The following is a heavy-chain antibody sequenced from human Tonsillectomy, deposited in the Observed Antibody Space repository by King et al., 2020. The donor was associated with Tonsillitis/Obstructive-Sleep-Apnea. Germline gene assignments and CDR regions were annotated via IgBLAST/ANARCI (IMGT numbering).Heavy chain of an antibody. CDR2: ISAYNGDT. V-gene: IGHV1-18*01. Sequence: QLVQSGAEVKKPGASVKVSCKASGYTFTTYGISWVRQAPGLGLEWMGWISAYNGDTNYAQKLQGRVTMTTDTSTSTAYMELRSLRSDDTAVYYCARDSMSHYFDSSTYYTFDYWGQGTLVTVSS. CDR3: ARDSMSHYFDSSTYYTFDY. J-gene: IGHJ4*02. CDR1: GYTFTTYG. D-gene: IGHD3-22*01.